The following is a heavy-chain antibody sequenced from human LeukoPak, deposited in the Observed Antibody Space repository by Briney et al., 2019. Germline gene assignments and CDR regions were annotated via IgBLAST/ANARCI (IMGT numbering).Heavy chain of an antibody. Sequence: PGGSLRLSCSASGFIFSSSAMHWVRQAPGNGLEYVSSITSDGGTSYYADSVRGRFTVSRDNSKDTLYLQMTSLRPEDTAMYYCVKDLAGSGDYWGQGTLVTVSS. D-gene: IGHD3-10*01. CDR1: GFIFSSSA. V-gene: IGHV3-64D*06. J-gene: IGHJ4*02. CDR2: ITSDGGTS. CDR3: VKDLAGSGDY.